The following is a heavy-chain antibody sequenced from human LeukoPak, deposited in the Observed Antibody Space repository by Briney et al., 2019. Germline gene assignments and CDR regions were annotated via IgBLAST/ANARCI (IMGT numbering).Heavy chain of an antibody. Sequence: SETLSLTCTVSGGSISSYYWSWIRQPPGKGLEWIGYIYYSGSTNYNPSLKSRVTISVDTSKNQFSLKLSSVTAADTAVYYCAGHYPYYYDSSGYAFDIWGQGTMVTVSS. J-gene: IGHJ3*02. D-gene: IGHD3-22*01. CDR3: AGHYPYYYDSSGYAFDI. V-gene: IGHV4-59*08. CDR1: GGSISSYY. CDR2: IYYSGST.